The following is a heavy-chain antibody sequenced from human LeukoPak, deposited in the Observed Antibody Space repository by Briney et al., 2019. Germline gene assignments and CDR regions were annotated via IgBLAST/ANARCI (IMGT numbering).Heavy chain of an antibody. J-gene: IGHJ4*02. V-gene: IGHV3-21*01. Sequence: GGSLRLSCAVSGFTFSSYSMNWVRQAPGKGLEWVSSISSSSGYIYYADSVKGRFTISRDNAKNSLYLQMNSLRDEDTAIYYCARETTVIKKIDYWGQGTLVTVSS. CDR1: GFTFSSYS. CDR2: ISSSSGYI. CDR3: ARETTVIKKIDY. D-gene: IGHD4-17*01.